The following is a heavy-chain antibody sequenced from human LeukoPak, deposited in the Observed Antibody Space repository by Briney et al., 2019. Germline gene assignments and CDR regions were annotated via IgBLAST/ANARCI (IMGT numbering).Heavy chain of an antibody. CDR2: IWYDGSNK. D-gene: IGHD2-2*01. CDR1: GFTFSSYG. Sequence: GRSLRLSCAASGFTFSSYGMHWVRQAPGKGLEWVAVIWYDGSNKYYADSVKGRFTISRDNSKNTLYLQMNSLRAEDTAVYYCARERGGRPVPVPAAPNDAFDIWGQGTMVTVSS. V-gene: IGHV3-33*01. CDR3: ARERGGRPVPVPAAPNDAFDI. J-gene: IGHJ3*02.